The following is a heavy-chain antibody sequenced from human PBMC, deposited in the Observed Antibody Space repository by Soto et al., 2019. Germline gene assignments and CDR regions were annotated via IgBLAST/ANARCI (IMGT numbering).Heavy chain of an antibody. J-gene: IGHJ4*02. Sequence: GGSPRLSCAASGFTFSSYAMSWVRQAPGKGLEWVSAISGSGGSTYYADSVKGRFTISRDNSKNTLYLQMNSLRAEDTAVYYCAKDQRGPYYFDYCGTRPLVTVSS. CDR2: ISGSGGST. V-gene: IGHV3-23*01. CDR1: GFTFSSYA. CDR3: AKDQRGPYYFDY.